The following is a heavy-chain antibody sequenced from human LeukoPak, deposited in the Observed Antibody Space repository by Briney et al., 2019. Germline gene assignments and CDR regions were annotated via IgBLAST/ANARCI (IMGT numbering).Heavy chain of an antibody. CDR2: IYHSGST. J-gene: IGHJ4*02. V-gene: IGHV4-38-2*01. CDR1: GYSISSGYY. D-gene: IGHD2-21*02. CDR3: ARGPIVVVTAPIQY. Sequence: SETLSLTCAVSGYSISSGYYWGWSRQPPGKGREGIGSIYHSGSTYYNPSLKSRVTISVDTSKNQFSLKLSSVTAADTAVYYCARGPIVVVTAPIQYWGQGTLVTVSS.